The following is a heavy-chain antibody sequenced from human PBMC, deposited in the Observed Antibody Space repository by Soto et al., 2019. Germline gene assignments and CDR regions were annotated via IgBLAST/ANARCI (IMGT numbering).Heavy chain of an antibody. Sequence: QVQLQESGPGLVKPSETLSLTCTVSGGSISSYYWCWIRQPPGKGLEWIGYIYYSWSTNYNPSLKSRVTSSVDSSKNQFSLKLSSAAAADTAVYYCASSNIAAAGFYYYGMDVWGRGTTVTVSS. CDR3: ASSNIAAAGFYYYGMDV. CDR1: GGSISSYY. J-gene: IGHJ6*02. V-gene: IGHV4-59*01. CDR2: IYYSWST. D-gene: IGHD6-13*01.